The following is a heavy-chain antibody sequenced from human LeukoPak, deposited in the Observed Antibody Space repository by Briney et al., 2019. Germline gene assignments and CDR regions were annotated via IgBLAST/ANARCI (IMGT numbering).Heavy chain of an antibody. CDR3: ARDATYCTNGVCYTRFDY. D-gene: IGHD2-8*01. J-gene: IGHJ4*02. CDR1: GFTFTRHW. CDR2: MNLDGREK. V-gene: IGHV3-7*01. Sequence: GGSLRLSCAASGFTFTRHWMSWVRQAPGKGREWVARMNLDGREKYYVDSVKGRFTISRDNAKTSLYLEMNSLRAEDTAVYYCARDATYCTNGVCYTRFDYWGQGTLVTVSS.